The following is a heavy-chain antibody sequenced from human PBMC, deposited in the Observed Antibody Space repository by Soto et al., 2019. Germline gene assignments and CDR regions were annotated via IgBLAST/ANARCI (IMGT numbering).Heavy chain of an antibody. J-gene: IGHJ5*01. D-gene: IGHD2-15*01. CDR2: IYKSGST. V-gene: IGHV4-30-4*01. CDR3: ARGRYCLTGRCFPNWFHS. CDR1: GGSISSGDYY. Sequence: PSETLSLTCTVSGGSISSGDYYWSWIRQPPGKGLEWIGYIYKSGSTYYNPSLKSRVTISVDTSKSQFSLKVTSVTAADTAVYFCARGRYCLTGRCFPNWFHSCGQGTLVTVSS.